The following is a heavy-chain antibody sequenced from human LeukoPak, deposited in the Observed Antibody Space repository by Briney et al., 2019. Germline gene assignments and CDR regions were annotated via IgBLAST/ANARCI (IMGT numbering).Heavy chain of an antibody. D-gene: IGHD6-13*01. CDR3: ARGAAAGLFGY. CDR1: GFPFSSYW. V-gene: IGHV3-7*01. CDR2: IKQDGSEK. J-gene: IGHJ4*02. Sequence: GSLSLSCAASGFPFSSYWMSWVRPAPGKGLEWVANIKQDGSEKYYVDSVKGRFTISRDNAKNSLYLQMNSLRAEDTAVYYCARGAAAGLFGYWGQGTLVTVSS.